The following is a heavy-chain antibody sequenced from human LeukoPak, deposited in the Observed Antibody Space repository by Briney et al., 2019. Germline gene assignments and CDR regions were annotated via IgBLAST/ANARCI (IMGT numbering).Heavy chain of an antibody. CDR1: GGSFSGYY. V-gene: IGHV4-34*01. CDR2: INHSGST. CDR3: ARGGLRYDFWSGYSNTYYFDY. D-gene: IGHD3-3*01. J-gene: IGHJ4*02. Sequence: KPSETLSLTCAVYGGSFSGYYWSWIRQPPGKGLEWIGEINHSGSTNYNPPLKSRVTISVDTSKNQFSLKLSSVTAADTAVYYCARGGLRYDFWSGYSNTYYFDYWGQGTLVTVSS.